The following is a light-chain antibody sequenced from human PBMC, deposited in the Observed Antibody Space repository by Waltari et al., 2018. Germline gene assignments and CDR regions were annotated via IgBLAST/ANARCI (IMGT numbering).Light chain of an antibody. V-gene: IGLV2-23*02. CDR2: EVS. CDR3: CSYAGSSTYV. Sequence: QSALTQPASVSGSPGQSITIPSPGTRSDVGSYNLFSWYQQHPGKAPNLMIYEVSKRPSGVSNRFSGSKSGNTASLTISGLQAEDEADYYCCSYAGSSTYVFGTGTKVTVL. J-gene: IGLJ1*01. CDR1: RSDVGSYNL.